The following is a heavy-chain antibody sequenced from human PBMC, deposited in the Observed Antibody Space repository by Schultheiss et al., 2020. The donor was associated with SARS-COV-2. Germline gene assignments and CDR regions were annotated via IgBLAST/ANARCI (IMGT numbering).Heavy chain of an antibody. CDR1: GGTFSSYA. Sequence: SVKVSCKASGGTFSSYAISWVRQAPGQGLEWMGGIIPIFGTANYAQKFQGRVTITADESTSTAYMELSSLRSEDTAVYYCAADPMATLGLLWFGELVGKYNWFDPWGQGTLVTVSS. J-gene: IGHJ5*02. CDR3: AADPMATLGLLWFGELVGKYNWFDP. CDR2: IIPIFGTA. D-gene: IGHD3-10*01. V-gene: IGHV1-69*13.